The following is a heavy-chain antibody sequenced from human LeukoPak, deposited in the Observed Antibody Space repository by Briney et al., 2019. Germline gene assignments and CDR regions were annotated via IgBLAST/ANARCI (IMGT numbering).Heavy chain of an antibody. J-gene: IGHJ6*02. D-gene: IGHD3-10*01. CDR1: GGSFSGYY. CDR2: INHSGST. Sequence: SETLSLTCAVYGGSFSGYYWSWIRQPPGKGLELIGEINHSGSTNYNPSLKSRVTISVDTSKNQFSLKLSSVTAADTAVYYCARARITMVRGVMQYYYYYYGMDVWGQGTTVTVSS. V-gene: IGHV4-34*01. CDR3: ARARITMVRGVMQYYYYYYGMDV.